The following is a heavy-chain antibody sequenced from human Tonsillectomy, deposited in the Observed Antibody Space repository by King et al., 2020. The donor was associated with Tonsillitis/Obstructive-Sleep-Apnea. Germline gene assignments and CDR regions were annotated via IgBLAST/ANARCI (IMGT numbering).Heavy chain of an antibody. D-gene: IGHD6-6*01. Sequence: VKLVQSGGGLVQPGGSLRLSCAASGFTFSSYAISWVRQAPGKGLEWVSGISGGGGSTYYADTVKGRFTISRDNSKNTLYLQMNSLTAEDTAIYHCAKTPYASSYYYYYMDVWGKGTTVTVSS. J-gene: IGHJ6*03. CDR1: GFTFSSYA. CDR3: AKTPYASSYYYYYMDV. V-gene: IGHV3-23*04. CDR2: ISGGGGST.